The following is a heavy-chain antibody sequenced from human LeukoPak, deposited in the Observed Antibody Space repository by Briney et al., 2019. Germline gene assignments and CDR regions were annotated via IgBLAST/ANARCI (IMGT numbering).Heavy chain of an antibody. CDR2: VYYSGST. D-gene: IGHD1-26*01. CDR3: ARASGSYSDY. CDR1: GGSISRSLFY. Sequence: SETLSLTCSVSGGSISRSLFYWAWVRQAPGKGLEWIGNVYYSGSTYYNPSLKSRVTISVDTSKNQFFLRMKSVTAADTAVYYCARASGSYSDYWGQGTLVTVSS. V-gene: IGHV4-39*07. J-gene: IGHJ4*02.